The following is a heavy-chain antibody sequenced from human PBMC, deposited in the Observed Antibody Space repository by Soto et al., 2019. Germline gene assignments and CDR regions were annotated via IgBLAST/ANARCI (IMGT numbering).Heavy chain of an antibody. J-gene: IGHJ4*02. CDR2: IYYSGST. CDR3: AIRYYYDSSGYSPNPFDY. V-gene: IGHV4-59*08. D-gene: IGHD3-22*01. CDR1: GGSISSYY. Sequence: SETLSLTCTVSGGSISSYYWSWIRQPPGKGLEWIGFIYYSGSTNYNPSLKSRVTISVDTSKNQFSLKLSSVTAADTAVYYCAIRYYYDSSGYSPNPFDYWGQGTLVTVSP.